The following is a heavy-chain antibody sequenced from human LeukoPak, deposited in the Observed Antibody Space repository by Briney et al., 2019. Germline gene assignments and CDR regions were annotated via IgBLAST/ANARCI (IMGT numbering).Heavy chain of an antibody. CDR2: ISGSGGST. CDR1: GFTFSSYA. J-gene: IGHJ4*02. CDR3: AKEFPYSSSWLFD. D-gene: IGHD6-13*01. V-gene: IGHV3-23*01. Sequence: GGSMRLSCAASGFTFSSYAMSWVRQAQGKGLEWVSAISGSGGSTYYADSVKGRFTLSRDNSKNTLYLQMNSLRAEDTAVYYCAKEFPYSSSWLFDWGQRTMVTVSS.